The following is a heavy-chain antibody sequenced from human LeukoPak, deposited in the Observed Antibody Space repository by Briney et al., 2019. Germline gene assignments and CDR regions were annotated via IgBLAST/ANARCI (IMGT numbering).Heavy chain of an antibody. D-gene: IGHD4-23*01. J-gene: IGHJ6*02. CDR2: K. V-gene: IGHV3-9*01. Sequence: GRSLRLSRVGSGFAFHNYAMQWVRRPPGKGLEWVSAKAYADSVKGRFTISRDRARNSLYLQMDSLRPEDTALYYCAKDTGGNGAYFYAMDVWGQGTSVTVSS. CDR1: GFAFHNYA. CDR3: AKDTGGNGAYFYAMDV.